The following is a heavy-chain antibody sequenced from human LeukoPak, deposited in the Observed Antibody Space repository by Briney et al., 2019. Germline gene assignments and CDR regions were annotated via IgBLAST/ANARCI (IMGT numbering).Heavy chain of an antibody. CDR3: AKAALVRGVIIPYYYYSMDV. D-gene: IGHD3-10*01. CDR1: GFTFRSYA. CDR2: LSGSGTST. J-gene: IGHJ6*02. V-gene: IGHV3-23*01. Sequence: GGSLRLSCAASGFTFRSYAMIWVRQAPGKGLEWVSALSGSGTSTYHADSVKGRFTISRDNSKNTLYLQMNSLRAEDTAVYYCAKAALVRGVIIPYYYYSMDVWGQGTTVTVSS.